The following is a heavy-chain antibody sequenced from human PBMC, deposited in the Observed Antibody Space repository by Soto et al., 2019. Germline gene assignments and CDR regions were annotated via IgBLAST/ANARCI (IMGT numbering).Heavy chain of an antibody. J-gene: IGHJ6*02. V-gene: IGHV4-31*03. CDR1: GGSIRIGGYY. Sequence: SETLSLTCTVSGGSIRIGGYYWTWIRQHPGKGLEWIGYIYYSGNTYYNPSLKSRLTLSLDTSKNQFSLKLTSVTAADAAVYYCARGGVKVTNGMDVWGQGTTVTVSS. D-gene: IGHD4-4*01. CDR2: IYYSGNT. CDR3: ARGGVKVTNGMDV.